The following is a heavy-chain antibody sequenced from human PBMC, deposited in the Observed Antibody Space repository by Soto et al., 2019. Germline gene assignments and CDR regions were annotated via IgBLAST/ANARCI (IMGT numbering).Heavy chain of an antibody. CDR3: ARRERAAGTDWWFDP. V-gene: IGHV4-39*01. CDR1: GGSISSSSFH. D-gene: IGHD6-13*01. J-gene: IGHJ5*02. CDR2: IYYSGST. Sequence: QLQLQESGPGLVKPSETLSLTCTVSGGSISSSSFHWGWIRQPPGKVLECIGSIYYSGSTYYSPSLKSRVTLSVDTSKNQSSLKLSSVTAADPAVYYCARRERAAGTDWWFDPWGQGTLVTVSS.